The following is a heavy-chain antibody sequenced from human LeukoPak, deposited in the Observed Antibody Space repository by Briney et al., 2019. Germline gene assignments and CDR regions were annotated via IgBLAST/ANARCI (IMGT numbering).Heavy chain of an antibody. J-gene: IGHJ4*02. CDR3: ASTPNGVAAIYFDY. CDR2: ISDSGSTI. D-gene: IGHD2-15*01. Sequence: GGSLRLSCAASGFTFSDYYMSWIRQAPGKELEWVSYISDSGSTIHFADSLKGRFTISRDNAKNTLYLQMNSLRAGDTAVYYCASTPNGVAAIYFDYWGQGTLVTVSS. CDR1: GFTFSDYY. V-gene: IGHV3-11*04.